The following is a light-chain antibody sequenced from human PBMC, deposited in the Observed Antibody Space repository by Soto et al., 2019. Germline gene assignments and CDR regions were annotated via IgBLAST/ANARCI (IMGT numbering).Light chain of an antibody. CDR1: SSDVGGFNY. Sequence: QSALTQPASVSGSPGQSITISCTGTSSDVGGFNYVSWYQQHPGKAPKLMIYDVTNRPSGVSYRFSGSKSGNTASLTISGLQAEDEADYYCNSYTSSSTYVFGTGTMVTVL. V-gene: IGLV2-14*03. CDR3: NSYTSSSTYV. J-gene: IGLJ1*01. CDR2: DVT.